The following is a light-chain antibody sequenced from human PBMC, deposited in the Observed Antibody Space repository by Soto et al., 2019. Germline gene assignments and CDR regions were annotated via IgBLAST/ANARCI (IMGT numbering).Light chain of an antibody. J-gene: IGKJ1*01. CDR3: QHYGSSPPTWT. CDR2: SAS. V-gene: IGKV3-20*01. CDR1: QSVSGTY. Sequence: EIVLTQSPGTLALSPGESASLSCRASQSVSGTYLAWYQQKPGQAPRLLMYSASSRTSGIPDRFSGSGSGTDFALTISRLEPEDFAVYYCQHYGSSPPTWTVGQGTKVEIK.